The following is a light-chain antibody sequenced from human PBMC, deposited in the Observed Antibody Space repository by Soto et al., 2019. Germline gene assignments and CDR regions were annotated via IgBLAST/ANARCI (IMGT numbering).Light chain of an antibody. CDR2: GAS. V-gene: IGKV3-20*01. CDR1: QNVYINS. Sequence: EIVLTQSPGTLSLSPGERVTLSCRASQNVYINSLAWYQQKPGQTPRLLIYGASTRAAAVPDRFSGSGSGTDVALSIDGLEPEDFAIYYCQQYGVSPLTFVPGTRVD. CDR3: QQYGVSPLT. J-gene: IGKJ3*01.